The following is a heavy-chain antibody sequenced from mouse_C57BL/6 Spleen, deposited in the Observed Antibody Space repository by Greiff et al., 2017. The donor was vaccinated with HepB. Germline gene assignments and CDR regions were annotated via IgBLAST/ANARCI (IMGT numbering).Heavy chain of an antibody. D-gene: IGHD3-2*02. J-gene: IGHJ3*01. Sequence: VKVVESGPELVKPGASVKISCKASGYAFSSSWMNWVKQRPGKGLEWIGRIYPGDGDTNYNGKFKGKATLTADKSSSTAYMQLSSLSSEDSAVYFCARPAQTAQATYWGQGTLVTVSA. CDR2: IYPGDGDT. CDR3: ARPAQTAQATY. V-gene: IGHV1-82*01. CDR1: GYAFSSSW.